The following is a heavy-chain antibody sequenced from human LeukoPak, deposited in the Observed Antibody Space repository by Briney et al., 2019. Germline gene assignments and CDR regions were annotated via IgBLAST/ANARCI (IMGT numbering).Heavy chain of an antibody. V-gene: IGHV4-39*01. Sequence: PSETLSLTCTVSGGSVSGSGYYWGWIRQPPGKGLEWIGSIYYSGSTYYNPSLKSRVTISVDTSKNQFSLKLSSVTAADTAVYYCARHSVDTAMVSYYYYGMDVWGQGTTVTVSS. CDR3: ARHSVDTAMVSYYYYGMDV. J-gene: IGHJ6*02. CDR2: IYYSGST. D-gene: IGHD5-18*01. CDR1: GGSVSGSGYY.